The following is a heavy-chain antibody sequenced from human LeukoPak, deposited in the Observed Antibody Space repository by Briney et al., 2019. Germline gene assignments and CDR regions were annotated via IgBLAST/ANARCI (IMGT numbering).Heavy chain of an antibody. Sequence: PSETLSLTCTVSGGSISSGDYYWSWIRQPPGKGLEWVSYINSRSSYTNYADSVKGRFTISRDNAKNSLYLQMNSLRAEDTAMYYCARAGRPGSGTYTHDPYDYWGQGTLVTVSS. D-gene: IGHD1-26*01. V-gene: IGHV3-11*05. CDR3: ARAGRPGSGTYTHDPYDY. CDR2: INSRSSYT. J-gene: IGHJ4*02. CDR1: GGSISSGDYY.